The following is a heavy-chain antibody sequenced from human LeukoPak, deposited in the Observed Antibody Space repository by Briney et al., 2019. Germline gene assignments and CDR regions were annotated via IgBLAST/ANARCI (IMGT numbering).Heavy chain of an antibody. CDR3: ARLGYTYYYYMDV. V-gene: IGHV4-34*01. CDR2: INHSGST. D-gene: IGHD2-2*02. Sequence: SETLSLTCAVYGGSFSGYYWSWIRQPPGKGLEWIGEINHSGSTNYNPSLKSRVTISVDTSKNQFSLKLSSVTAPDTAVYYCARLGYTYYYYMDVWGKGTTVTVSS. CDR1: GGSFSGYY. J-gene: IGHJ6*03.